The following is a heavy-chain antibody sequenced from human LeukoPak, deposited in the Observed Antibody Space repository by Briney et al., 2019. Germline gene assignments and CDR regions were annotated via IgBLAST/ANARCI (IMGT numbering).Heavy chain of an antibody. V-gene: IGHV4-59*11. D-gene: IGHD3-22*01. CDR1: GGSISSHY. CDR3: AREETRNCYDSSGYYLDAFDI. Sequence: PSETLSLTCTVSGGSISSHYWSWIRQPPRKGQEWIGYIYYSGSTNYNPPLKSRVTMSVDTSKNQFSLKLSSVTAADTAVYYCAREETRNCYDSSGYYLDAFDIWGQGTMVTVSS. CDR2: IYYSGST. J-gene: IGHJ3*02.